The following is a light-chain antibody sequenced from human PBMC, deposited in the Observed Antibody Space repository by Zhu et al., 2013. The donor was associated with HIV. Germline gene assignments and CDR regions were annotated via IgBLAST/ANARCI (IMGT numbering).Light chain of an antibody. CDR1: QSFSGW. CDR2: KAS. V-gene: IGKV1-5*03. J-gene: IGKJ1*01. CDR3: QLYNNYSWT. Sequence: DIQMTQSPSTLSASVGDRVTMTCRASQSFSGWLAWYQQKPGKAPKLLIYKASTLQSAVPSRFSGSGSGTEFTLTISSLQPDDSATYYCQLYNNYSWTFGQGTKVEI.